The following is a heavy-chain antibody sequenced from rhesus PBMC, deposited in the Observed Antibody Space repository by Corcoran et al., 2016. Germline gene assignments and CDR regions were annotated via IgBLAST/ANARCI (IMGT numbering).Heavy chain of an antibody. CDR1: GVSISGYY. CDR3: VRNLGNYDDF. D-gene: IGHD3-40*01. V-gene: IGHV4-165*02. Sequence: QVQLQESGPGLVKPSETLSLTCAVSGVSISGYYWNWIRQSTGKGREWIGYIDGRSGTTYYNPSLKSRVTISTDTSKNQFSLKLSSMTAADTAVYYGVRNLGNYDDFWGQGLRVTVSS. CDR2: IDGRSGTT. J-gene: IGHJ3*01.